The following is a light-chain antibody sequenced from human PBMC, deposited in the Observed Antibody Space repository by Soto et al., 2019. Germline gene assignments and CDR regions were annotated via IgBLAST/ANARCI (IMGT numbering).Light chain of an antibody. CDR2: EVN. Sequence: QSALTQPPSASGSPGQSVTISCAGTSSDVGLYDYVSWYQQHPAKAPKLLIYEVNKRPSGVPDRCSGSKSGNTASLTVSGLQAEDEAHYYCSAYAGSNAVVFGGGTKVTVL. CDR1: SSDVGLYDY. V-gene: IGLV2-8*01. J-gene: IGLJ2*01. CDR3: SAYAGSNAVV.